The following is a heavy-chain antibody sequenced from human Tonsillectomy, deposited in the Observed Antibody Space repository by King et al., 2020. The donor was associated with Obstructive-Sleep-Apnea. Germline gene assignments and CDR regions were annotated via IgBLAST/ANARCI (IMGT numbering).Heavy chain of an antibody. CDR2: IIPISGIA. Sequence: QLVQSGAEVKKPGSSVKVSCKASGGTFSSYAISWVRQAPGQGLEWMGGIIPISGIANYAQNFQGRVTITADKSTSTAYMELSSLRSEDTAVYYCARGYYVSGGYYNFDYWGQGTLVTVSS. CDR1: GGTFSSYA. CDR3: ARGYYVSGGYYNFDY. D-gene: IGHD3-22*01. V-gene: IGHV1-69*17. J-gene: IGHJ4*02.